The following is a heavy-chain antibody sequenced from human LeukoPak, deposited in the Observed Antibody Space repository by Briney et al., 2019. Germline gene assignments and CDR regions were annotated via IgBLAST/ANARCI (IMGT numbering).Heavy chain of an antibody. V-gene: IGHV1-3*03. CDR3: ASPGSSSGWHYFDY. Sequence: ASVKVSCKASGYTFTSYAMHWVRQAPGQRLEWMGWINAGNGNTKYSQEFQGRVTITRDTSASTAYMELSSLRSEDMAVYYCASPGSSSGWHYFDYWGQGTLVTVSS. CDR1: GYTFTSYA. D-gene: IGHD6-19*01. CDR2: INAGNGNT. J-gene: IGHJ4*02.